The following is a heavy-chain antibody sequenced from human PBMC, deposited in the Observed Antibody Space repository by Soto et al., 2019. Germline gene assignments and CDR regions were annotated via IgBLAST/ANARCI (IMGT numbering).Heavy chain of an antibody. CDR3: ARHGNGDDY. V-gene: IGHV1-18*01. Sequence: ASVKVSYKASGYTFTSYGVNWVRQAPGQGLEWMGWIRSYNNSTNYARKLQGRVTMTTDTSTNTAYTELRSLRSDDTAVYYCARHGNGDDYWGQGTLVTVSS. D-gene: IGHD2-8*01. J-gene: IGHJ4*02. CDR1: GYTFTSYG. CDR2: IRSYNNST.